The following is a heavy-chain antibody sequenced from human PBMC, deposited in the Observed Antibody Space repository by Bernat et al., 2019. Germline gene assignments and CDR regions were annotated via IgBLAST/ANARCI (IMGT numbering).Heavy chain of an antibody. J-gene: IGHJ4*02. D-gene: IGHD6-6*01. CDR1: GFTFSSYE. V-gene: IGHV3-48*03. CDR3: ASTSHLVQVDY. CDR2: ISSSGSTR. Sequence: EAQLAESGGGLVQPGESLRLSCAASGFTFSSYEMNWVRQAPGKGLEWVSFISSSGSTRYYADSVKGRFTISRDNAKNSLYLQMNNLRAEDTAIYYCASTSHLVQVDYWGQGTLVTVYS.